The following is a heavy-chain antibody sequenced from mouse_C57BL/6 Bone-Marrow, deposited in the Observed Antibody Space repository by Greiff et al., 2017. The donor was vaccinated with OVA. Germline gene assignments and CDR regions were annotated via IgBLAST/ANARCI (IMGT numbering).Heavy chain of an antibody. J-gene: IGHJ4*01. CDR2: IYPRSGNT. V-gene: IGHV1-81*01. Sequence: QVQLKESGAELARPGASVKLSCKASGYTFTSYGISWVKQRTGQGLEWIGEIYPRSGNTYYNEKFKGKATLTADKSSSTAYMELRSLTSEDSAVYFCASTVVATTRAMDYWGQGTSVTVSS. CDR1: GYTFTSYG. CDR3: ASTVVATTRAMDY. D-gene: IGHD1-1*01.